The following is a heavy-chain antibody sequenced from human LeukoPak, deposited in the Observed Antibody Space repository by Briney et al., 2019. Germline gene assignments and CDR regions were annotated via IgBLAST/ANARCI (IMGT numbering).Heavy chain of an antibody. CDR1: GASISSYY. J-gene: IGHJ5*02. D-gene: IGHD6-13*01. Sequence: SETLSLTCTVSGASISSYYWNWIRQPPGKGLEWLAYMSSSGSTNYNPSLKSRVTISLDTSKNQFSLRLSSVTAADTAVYFCARDGAATGNWFDPWGQGTLVTVSS. CDR3: ARDGAATGNWFDP. V-gene: IGHV4-59*01. CDR2: MSSSGST.